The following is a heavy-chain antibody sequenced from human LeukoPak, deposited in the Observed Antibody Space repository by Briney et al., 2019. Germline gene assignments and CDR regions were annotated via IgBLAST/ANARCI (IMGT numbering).Heavy chain of an antibody. CDR2: LYSGGST. CDR1: GFTVNSDY. CDR3: ARGLWFFDY. V-gene: IGHV3-66*01. J-gene: IGHJ4*02. D-gene: IGHD5-18*01. Sequence: GGSLRLSCAASGFTVNSDYMSWVRQAPGKGLEWVSVLYSGGSTYYADSVKGRFTISRDNSKNTLYLQMNSLRAEDTAVYYCARGLWFFDYWGQGTLVTVSS.